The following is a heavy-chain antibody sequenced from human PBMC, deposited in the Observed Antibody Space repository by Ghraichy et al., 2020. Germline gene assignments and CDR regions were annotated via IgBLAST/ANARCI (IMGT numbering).Heavy chain of an antibody. CDR1: GFTFDDSA. D-gene: IGHD2/OR15-2a*01. CDR3: AKDLNTTPRYFFLR. Sequence: SLNISCAASGFTFDDSAMHWVRQAPGKGLEWVSGISWDSGAIGYEDSVKGRFTISRDNDKNSLYLQMNGLRAEDTAFYYCAKDLNTTPRYFFLRGGQGTLVTVSS. CDR2: ISWDSGAI. J-gene: IGHJ4*02. V-gene: IGHV3-9*01.